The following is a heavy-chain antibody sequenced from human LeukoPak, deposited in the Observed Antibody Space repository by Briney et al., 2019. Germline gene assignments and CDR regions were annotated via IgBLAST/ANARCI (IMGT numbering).Heavy chain of an antibody. CDR3: ARAPKATVTTYSFDY. D-gene: IGHD4-17*01. Sequence: PSEALSLTCTVSGGSISSGDYYWSWIRQPPGKGLEWIGYIYYSGSTYYNPSLKSRVTISVDTSKNQFSLKLSSVTAADTAVYYCARAPKATVTTYSFDYWGQGTLVTVSS. CDR2: IYYSGST. V-gene: IGHV4-30-4*01. CDR1: GGSISSGDYY. J-gene: IGHJ4*02.